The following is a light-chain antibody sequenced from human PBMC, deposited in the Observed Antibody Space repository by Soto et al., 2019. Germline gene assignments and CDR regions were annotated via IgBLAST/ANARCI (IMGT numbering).Light chain of an antibody. Sequence: VMTQSPGTLSVSPGERATLSCRASQSVRTNLTWYQQKPGQAPRLLIHDTSTRATGIPARFSGSGSDTDFTLTISSLQSEDCAVYYCQHYNNSPLTFGGGTRVE. CDR2: DTS. CDR3: QHYNNSPLT. V-gene: IGKV3-15*01. CDR1: QSVRTN. J-gene: IGKJ4*01.